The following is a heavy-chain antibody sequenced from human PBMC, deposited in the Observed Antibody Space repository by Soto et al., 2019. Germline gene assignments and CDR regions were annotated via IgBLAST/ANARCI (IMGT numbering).Heavy chain of an antibody. V-gene: IGHV1-69*06. J-gene: IGHJ5*02. CDR3: ARDGGYCSSTSCHNWFDP. CDR2: IIHIFGTA. CDR1: GGTFSSYA. D-gene: IGHD2-2*01. Sequence: QVQLVQSGAEVKKPGSSVKVSCKASGGTFSSYAISWVRQAPGQGLEWMGGIIHIFGTANYAQNFQGRVTMTANKSTTTAYMELSSLRYEDTAMYCCARDGGYCSSTSCHNWFDPWGQGTLVTVSS.